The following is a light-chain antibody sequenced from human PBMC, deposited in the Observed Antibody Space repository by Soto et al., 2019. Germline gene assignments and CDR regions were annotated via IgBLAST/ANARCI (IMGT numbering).Light chain of an antibody. J-gene: IGKJ3*01. CDR3: QQFNSFPFT. Sequence: DIQMTQSPSTLSTSEGDRVTITCLASQSISDWLAWYQHKPGKAPNLLIYKGSTLQSGVPSRFSAGGSGTEFTLTISSLQPDDFATYYCQQFNSFPFTFGPGTKVDI. CDR2: KGS. V-gene: IGKV1-5*03. CDR1: QSISDW.